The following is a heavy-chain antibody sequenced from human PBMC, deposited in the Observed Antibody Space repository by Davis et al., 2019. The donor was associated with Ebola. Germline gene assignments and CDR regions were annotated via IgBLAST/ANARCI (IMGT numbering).Heavy chain of an antibody. V-gene: IGHV4-34*01. CDR3: VRGSDAYKTGY. J-gene: IGHJ4*02. D-gene: IGHD5-24*01. Sequence: SETLSLTCTVYGGPFSGYYWSWIRQPPGKGLEWIGEINHSGSTNYNPSLRGRVTISIDTSKNQFSLEVRSVTAADTAFYYCVRGSDAYKTGYWGQGTLVTVSS. CDR1: GGPFSGYY. CDR2: INHSGST.